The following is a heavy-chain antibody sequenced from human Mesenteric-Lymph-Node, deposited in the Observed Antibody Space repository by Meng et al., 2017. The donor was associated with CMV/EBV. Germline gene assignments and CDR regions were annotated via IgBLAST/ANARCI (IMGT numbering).Heavy chain of an antibody. D-gene: IGHD1-26*01. V-gene: IGHV3-15*01. Sequence: GESLKISCAASGFTFSNAWMSWVRQAPGKGLEWVGRIKSKTDGGTTDYAAPVKGRFTISRDDSKNTLYLQMNSLKTEDTAVYYCTTLDSGSYYPFDYWGQGTLVTVSS. CDR3: TTLDSGSYYPFDY. CDR1: GFTFSNAW. J-gene: IGHJ4*02. CDR2: IKSKTDGGTT.